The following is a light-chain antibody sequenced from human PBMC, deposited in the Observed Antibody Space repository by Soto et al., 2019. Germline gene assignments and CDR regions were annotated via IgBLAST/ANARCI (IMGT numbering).Light chain of an antibody. V-gene: IGLV2-23*01. J-gene: IGLJ1*01. CDR2: EGI. CDR3: CSYAGSGTDNYV. Sequence: QSALTQPASVSGSPGQSITISCTGTNSDVGGYNYVSWYQHYPGKAPKLMIYEGIKRPSGVSNRFSGSKSGNTAFLTISGLQAEDEADYYCCSYAGSGTDNYVFGSGTKLTVL. CDR1: NSDVGGYNY.